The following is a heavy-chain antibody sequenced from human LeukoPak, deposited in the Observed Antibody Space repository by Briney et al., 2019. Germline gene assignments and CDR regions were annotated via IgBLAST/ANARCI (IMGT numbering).Heavy chain of an antibody. CDR3: ARTSYSNNWFDY. CDR2: IYYSGST. Sequence: SETLSLTCTVSGGSISSSSYYWGWIRQPPGKGLEWIRSIYYSGSTYYNPSLKSRATISLDTSKNQFSLKLSSVTAADTAVYYCARTSYSNNWFDYWGQGTLVTVSS. CDR1: GGSISSSSYY. J-gene: IGHJ4*02. V-gene: IGHV4-39*01. D-gene: IGHD6-13*01.